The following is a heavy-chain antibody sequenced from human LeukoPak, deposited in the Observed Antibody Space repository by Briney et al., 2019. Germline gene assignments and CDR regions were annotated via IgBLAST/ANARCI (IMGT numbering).Heavy chain of an antibody. CDR1: GFTFSSYG. Sequence: PGGSLRLSCAASGFTFSSYGMSWVRQAPGKGLEWVSAISGSGGSTYYADSVKGRFTISRDNSKNTLYLQMNSLRTEDTAVYFCAKNSGGDSNHHFDYWGQGTLVTVSS. J-gene: IGHJ4*02. V-gene: IGHV3-23*01. D-gene: IGHD2-21*02. CDR3: AKNSGGDSNHHFDY. CDR2: ISGSGGST.